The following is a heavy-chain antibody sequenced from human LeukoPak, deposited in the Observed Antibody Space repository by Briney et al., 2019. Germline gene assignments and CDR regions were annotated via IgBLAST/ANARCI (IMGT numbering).Heavy chain of an antibody. CDR1: EFSVGSNY. J-gene: IGHJ4*02. CDR3: ARRSYNSPFRY. D-gene: IGHD5-24*01. Sequence: GSLRLSCAASEFSVGSNYMTWVRQAPGKGLEWIGEINHSGSTNYNPSLKSRVTISVDTSKNQFSLKLSSVTAADTAVYYCARRSYNSPFRYWGQGTLVTVSS. CDR2: INHSGST. V-gene: IGHV4-34*01.